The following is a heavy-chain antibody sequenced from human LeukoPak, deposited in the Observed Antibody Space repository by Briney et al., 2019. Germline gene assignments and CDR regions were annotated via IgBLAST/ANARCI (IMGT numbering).Heavy chain of an antibody. Sequence: GGSLRLSCAASGFTFSSYSMNWVRQAPGKGLEWVSSISSSSSYIYYADSVKGRFTISRDNAKNSLYLQMNSLRAEDTAVYYCAKEPGSSSSEVDYWGQGTLVTVSS. CDR2: ISSSSSYI. V-gene: IGHV3-21*04. CDR1: GFTFSSYS. CDR3: AKEPGSSSSEVDY. J-gene: IGHJ4*02. D-gene: IGHD6-6*01.